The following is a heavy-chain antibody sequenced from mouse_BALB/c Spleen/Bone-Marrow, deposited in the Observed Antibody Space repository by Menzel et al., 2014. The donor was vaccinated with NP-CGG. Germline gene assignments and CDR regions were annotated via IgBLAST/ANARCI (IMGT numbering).Heavy chain of an antibody. Sequence: QVQLKESGAELVKPGASVKLSCKASGYTFTSYYLYWVKQRPGQGLEWIGEINPSNGGTNFNERFKSKASLTVDKSSSTAYMQLNSLTSEDSAVCYCTRRSLLSDYYSMDYWGQGTSVTVSS. D-gene: IGHD2-10*01. J-gene: IGHJ4*01. CDR1: GYTFTSYY. CDR3: TRRSLLSDYYSMDY. CDR2: INPSNGGT. V-gene: IGHV1S81*02.